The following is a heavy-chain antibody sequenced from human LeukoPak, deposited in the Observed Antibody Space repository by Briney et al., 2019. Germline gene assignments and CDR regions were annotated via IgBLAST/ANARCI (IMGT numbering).Heavy chain of an antibody. V-gene: IGHV3-74*01. J-gene: IGHJ4*02. CDR1: GFTFSSFW. CDR2: INSDGSTT. Sequence: GSLRLSCAASGFTFSSFWMHWVRPAPGKGLVWVSRINSDGSTTTYAVSVKGRFTISRDNAKNTLYLQMNTLRAEDTAVYYCARGGVDFWGQGTLVTVSS. CDR3: ARGGVDF.